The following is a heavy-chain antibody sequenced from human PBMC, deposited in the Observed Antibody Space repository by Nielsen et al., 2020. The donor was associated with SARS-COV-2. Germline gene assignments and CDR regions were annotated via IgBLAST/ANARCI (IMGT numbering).Heavy chain of an antibody. V-gene: IGHV4-30-4*01. D-gene: IGHD3-3*01. J-gene: IGHJ1*01. CDR1: GGSISSGDYY. CDR2: IYYSGST. Sequence: SETLSLTCTVSGGSISSGDYYWSWIRQPPGKGLEWIGYIYYSGSTYYNPSLKSRVTISVDTSKNQFSLKLSSVTAADTALYYCASPRITIFGMVQEFQHWGQGTLVTVSS. CDR3: ASPRITIFGMVQEFQH.